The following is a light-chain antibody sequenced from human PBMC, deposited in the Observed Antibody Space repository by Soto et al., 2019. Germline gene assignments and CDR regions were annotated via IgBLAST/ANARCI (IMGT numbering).Light chain of an antibody. CDR3: SSYAGSSNV. V-gene: IGLV2-14*01. CDR2: EVS. Sequence: QSVLTQPASVSGYPGQSITISCTGTRSDVGGYNYVSWYQQHPGKAPKLMIYEVSKRPSGVSNRFSGSKSGNTASLTVSGLQAEDEADYYCSSYAGSSNVFGTGTKLTVL. J-gene: IGLJ1*01. CDR1: RSDVGGYNY.